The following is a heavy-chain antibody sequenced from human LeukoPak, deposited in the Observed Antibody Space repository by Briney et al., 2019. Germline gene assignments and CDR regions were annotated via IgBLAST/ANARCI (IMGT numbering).Heavy chain of an antibody. CDR1: GYAFTTYA. J-gene: IGHJ4*02. V-gene: IGHV1-18*01. Sequence: GTSVTVSCKASGYAFTTYAITWVRQAPGQGLGWMGWITTYNGNTNYAQKLQGRVTVTTDTSTSTAYMELRSLRSDDTAVYYCARGAYPYGGIDYWGQGTLVIVSS. CDR2: ITTYNGNT. CDR3: ARGAYPYGGIDY. D-gene: IGHD4-23*01.